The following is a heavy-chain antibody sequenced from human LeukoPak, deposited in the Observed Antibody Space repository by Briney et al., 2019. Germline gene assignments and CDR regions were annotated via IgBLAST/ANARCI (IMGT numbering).Heavy chain of an antibody. Sequence: GGSLRLSCAASGFTFSSYSMNWVRQTPGKGLEWISGIKWNGGSTGYADSVKGRFTISRDNAKNSVYLHMNSLRDEDTALYHCARGSGSSWYFYFDFWGQGTLVTVSS. D-gene: IGHD6-13*01. CDR3: ARGSGSSWYFYFDF. CDR2: IKWNGGST. V-gene: IGHV3-20*01. CDR1: GFTFSSYS. J-gene: IGHJ4*02.